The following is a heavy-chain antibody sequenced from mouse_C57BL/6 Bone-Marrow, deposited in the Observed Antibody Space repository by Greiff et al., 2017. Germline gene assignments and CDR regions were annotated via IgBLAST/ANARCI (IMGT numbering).Heavy chain of an antibody. CDR1: GFSFNTYA. D-gene: IGHD1-2*01. CDR2: IRSKSNNYAT. Sequence: EVKLVESGGGLVQPKGSLKLSCAASGFSFNTYAMNWVRQAPGKGLEWVARIRSKSNNYATYYADSVKDRFTISRDDSESMLYLQMNNLKPEDTAMYYCVRHDYYGRYFDVWGTGTTVTVSS. J-gene: IGHJ1*03. CDR3: VRHDYYGRYFDV. V-gene: IGHV10-1*01.